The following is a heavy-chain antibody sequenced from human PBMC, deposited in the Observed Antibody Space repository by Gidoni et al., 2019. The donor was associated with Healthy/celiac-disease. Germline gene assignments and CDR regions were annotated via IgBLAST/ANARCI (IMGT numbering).Heavy chain of an antibody. CDR3: ARERVFGVVRADYYYYGMDV. CDR2: IYYSGSP. V-gene: IGHV4-61*01. J-gene: IGHJ6*02. D-gene: IGHD3-3*01. Sequence: QVQLQESGPGLVKPSETLSLTCTVSGGSVSSGSYYWSWVRQHPGKGLEWIGYIYYSGSPNYNPPLKSRVTISVDTSKNQFSLKLSSVTAADTAVYYCARERVFGVVRADYYYYGMDVWGQGTTVTVSS. CDR1: GGSVSSGSYY.